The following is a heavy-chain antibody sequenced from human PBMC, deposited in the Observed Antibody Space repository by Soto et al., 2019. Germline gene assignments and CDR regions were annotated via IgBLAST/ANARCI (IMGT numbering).Heavy chain of an antibody. Sequence: SVKVSCKASGGTFSTFGISWVRQAPGQGLEWMGGIIPFFGTARYSQKFEDRITITADESTSTVYMDLRSLTSEDTAIYYCAKSAPMDAGDKYYYDFWGQGALVTVSS. V-gene: IGHV1-69*13. CDR2: IIPFFGTA. D-gene: IGHD4-17*01. J-gene: IGHJ4*02. CDR3: AKSAPMDAGDKYYYDF. CDR1: GGTFSTFG.